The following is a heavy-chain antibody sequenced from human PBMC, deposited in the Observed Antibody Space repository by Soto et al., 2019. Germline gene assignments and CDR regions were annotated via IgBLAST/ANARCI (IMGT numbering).Heavy chain of an antibody. Sequence: EVQLVESGGGLVQPGRSLRLSCAASGFTFDDYAMHWVRQAPGKGLEWVSGISWNSGSIGYADSVKGRFTISRDNAKNPLYLQMNSLRAEDTALYYCAKDMDSRSGWDFQHWGQGTLVTVSS. V-gene: IGHV3-9*01. D-gene: IGHD6-19*01. J-gene: IGHJ1*01. CDR1: GFTFDDYA. CDR3: AKDMDSRSGWDFQH. CDR2: ISWNSGSI.